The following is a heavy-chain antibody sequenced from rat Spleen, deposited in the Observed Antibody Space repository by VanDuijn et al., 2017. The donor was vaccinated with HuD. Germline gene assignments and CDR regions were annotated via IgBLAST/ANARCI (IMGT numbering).Heavy chain of an antibody. V-gene: IGHV5-7*01. CDR2: ISYDGSST. CDR1: GFTFSDYY. Sequence: EVQLVESDGGLVQPGRSLKLSCAASGFTFSDYYMAWVRQAPKKGLEWIATISYDGSSTYYRDSVKGRFTISRDNAKNTLYLQMDSLRSEDTATYYCATDRGPRGYFDYWGQGVMVTVSS. J-gene: IGHJ2*01. CDR3: ATDRGPRGYFDY. D-gene: IGHD4-3*01.